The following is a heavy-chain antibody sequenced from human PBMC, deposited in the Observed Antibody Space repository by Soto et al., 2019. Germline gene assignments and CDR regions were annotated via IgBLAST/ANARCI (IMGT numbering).Heavy chain of an antibody. CDR3: ARDPYYYDSSGYYSLPWFDP. CDR2: INPSGGST. J-gene: IGHJ5*02. V-gene: IGHV1-46*01. CDR1: GYTLTSYY. Sequence: ASVKVSCKASGYTLTSYYMHWVRQAPGQGLEWMGIINPSGGSTSYAQKFQGRVTMTRDTSTSTVYMELSSLRSEDTAVYYCARDPYYYDSSGYYSLPWFDPWGQGTLVTVSS. D-gene: IGHD3-22*01.